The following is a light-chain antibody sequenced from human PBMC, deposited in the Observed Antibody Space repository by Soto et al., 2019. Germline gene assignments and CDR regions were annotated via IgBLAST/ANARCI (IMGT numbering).Light chain of an antibody. CDR2: DVS. CDR1: SSDVGGYNY. J-gene: IGLJ2*01. Sequence: QSALTQPASVSGSPGQSITISCTGTSSDVGGYNYVSWYQQHPGQAPKLMIYDVSNRPSGVSNRFSGSKSGNTASLTISGLQAEDEADYYCSSYTSSSHPGVVFGGGTKVTVL. CDR3: SSYTSSSHPGVV. V-gene: IGLV2-14*01.